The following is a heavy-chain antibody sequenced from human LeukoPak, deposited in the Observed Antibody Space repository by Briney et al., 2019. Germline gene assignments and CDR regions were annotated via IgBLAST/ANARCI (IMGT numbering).Heavy chain of an antibody. D-gene: IGHD6-13*01. V-gene: IGHV3-23*01. CDR3: ARISSSNWYNERGAFDV. CDR1: GFTFSNYG. Sequence: PGGSLRLSCAASGFTFSNYGLSWVRQAPGKGLEWVSGITGSGGSTYYADSVKGRFTISRDNSKNTLYLQMNSLRAEDTAVYYCARISSSNWYNERGAFDVWGQGTMVTVSS. CDR2: ITGSGGST. J-gene: IGHJ3*01.